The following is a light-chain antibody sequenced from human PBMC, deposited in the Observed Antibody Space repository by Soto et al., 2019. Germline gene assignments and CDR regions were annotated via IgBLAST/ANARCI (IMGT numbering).Light chain of an antibody. J-gene: IGLJ1*01. CDR1: SSDVGGYNY. CDR2: DVS. Sequence: QSVLTQPRSVSGSPGQSVTISCSGTSSDVGGYNYVSWYQQYPGKAPKLMIYDVSKRPSGVPDRSSGSKSGNTASLTITGLQAEDEADYYCCSYAGRYTYVFGTGTKVTVL. CDR3: CSYAGRYTYV. V-gene: IGLV2-11*01.